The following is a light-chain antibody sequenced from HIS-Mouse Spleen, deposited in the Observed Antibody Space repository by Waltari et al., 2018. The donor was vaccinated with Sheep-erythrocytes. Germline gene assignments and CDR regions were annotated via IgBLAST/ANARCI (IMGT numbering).Light chain of an antibody. Sequence: QSALTQPASVSGSPGQSITISCTGTSSDVGSYNLVSWYQQHPGKAPKLRIYEGSKRPSGVSNRFSGSKSGNTASRTISGRQAEDEADYYCCSYAGSSTWVFGGGTKLTVL. CDR3: CSYAGSSTWV. CDR2: EGS. J-gene: IGLJ3*02. CDR1: SSDVGSYNL. V-gene: IGLV2-23*01.